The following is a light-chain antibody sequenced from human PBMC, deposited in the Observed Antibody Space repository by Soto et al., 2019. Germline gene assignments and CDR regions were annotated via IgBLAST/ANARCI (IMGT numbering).Light chain of an antibody. CDR2: LGS. CDR1: QSLLHSNGNIY. Sequence: DIVLTQSPLSLPVTPGEPASISCRSSQSLLHSNGNIYLDWYLQKPGQSPQLLIYLGSFRASGVPDRFSGSGSGTDFTLKNTRVEAEDVGVYYCMQAIQAPRTFGLGTKVEIK. V-gene: IGKV2-28*01. CDR3: MQAIQAPRT. J-gene: IGKJ1*01.